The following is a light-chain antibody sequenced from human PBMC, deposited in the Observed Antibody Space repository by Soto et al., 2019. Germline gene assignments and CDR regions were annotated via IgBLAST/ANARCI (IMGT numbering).Light chain of an antibody. CDR2: REA. CDR3: HRPYTYALA. V-gene: IGKV1-5*03. CDR1: RDIWTW. Sequence: QMTQSPSTLSASVGDSVSITCRARRDIWTWLAWIHQMPGRAPNHLNYREATLARVVPSRVSGSGSGTEFTRTIRSLQPDDLATCCSHRPYTYALAFGEGTNV. J-gene: IGKJ4*01.